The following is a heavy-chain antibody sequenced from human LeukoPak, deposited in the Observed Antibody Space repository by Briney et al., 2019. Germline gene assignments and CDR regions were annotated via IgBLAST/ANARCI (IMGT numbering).Heavy chain of an antibody. CDR3: ARSTVTTGLAFDY. V-gene: IGHV3-21*01. J-gene: IGHJ4*02. Sequence: GGSLRLSCAASGFTFSSYSMNWVRHAPRKRLEWVSSISSSSSYIYYADSVKGRFTISRDNAKNSLYLQMNSLRAEDTAVYYCARSTVTTGLAFDYWGQGTLVTVSS. CDR2: ISSSSSYI. CDR1: GFTFSSYS. D-gene: IGHD4-11*01.